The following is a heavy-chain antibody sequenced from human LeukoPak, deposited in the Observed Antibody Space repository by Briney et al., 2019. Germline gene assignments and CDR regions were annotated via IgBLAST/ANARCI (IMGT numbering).Heavy chain of an antibody. CDR3: ARVSVDIVVVVAATTYYYGMDV. CDR2: INHSGST. D-gene: IGHD2-15*01. J-gene: IGHJ6*04. CDR1: GGSFSGYY. Sequence: KPSETLSLTGAVYGGSFSGYYWSWIRQPPGKGLEWIGEINHSGSTNYNPSLKSRVTISVDTSKNQFSLKPSSVTAADTAVYYCARVSVDIVVVVAATTYYYGMDVWGKGTTVTVSS. V-gene: IGHV4-34*01.